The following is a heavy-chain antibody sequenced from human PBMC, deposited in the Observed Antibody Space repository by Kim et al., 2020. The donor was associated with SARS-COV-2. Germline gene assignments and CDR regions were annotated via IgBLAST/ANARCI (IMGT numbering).Heavy chain of an antibody. J-gene: IGHJ4*02. Sequence: PSRRSRVTISVDTSKNQFSLKLSSVTAADTAVYYCARQAMVRGVIDHDYWGQGTLVTVSS. CDR3: ARQAMVRGVIDHDY. V-gene: IGHV4-39*01. D-gene: IGHD3-10*01.